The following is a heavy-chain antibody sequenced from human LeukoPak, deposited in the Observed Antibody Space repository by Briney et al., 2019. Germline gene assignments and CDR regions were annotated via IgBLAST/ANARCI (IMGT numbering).Heavy chain of an antibody. Sequence: PGGSLRLSCAASGFTVSSNYMSRVRQAPGKGLEWVSVIYSGGSTYYADSVKGRFTISRDNSKNTLYLQMNSLRAEDTAVYYCARESPAVAGSFDYWGQGTLVTVSS. CDR2: IYSGGST. V-gene: IGHV3-66*01. J-gene: IGHJ4*02. CDR1: GFTVSSNY. CDR3: ARESPAVAGSFDY. D-gene: IGHD6-19*01.